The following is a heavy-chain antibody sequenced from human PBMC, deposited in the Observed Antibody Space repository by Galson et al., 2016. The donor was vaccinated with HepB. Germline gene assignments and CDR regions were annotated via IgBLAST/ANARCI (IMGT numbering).Heavy chain of an antibody. V-gene: IGHV4-59*08. CDR3: ARRRTTGSPSDYSDLHWLHP. J-gene: IGHJ5*02. Sequence: SETLSLTCTVSGDSISSYFWNWIRQSPGKGLEWIGHSSYSSSTIYNPSVQSRVTISVDTSKNQVSLKLRSVTAADAAVYYCARRRTTGSPSDYSDLHWLHPWGQGTLVTVSS. CDR2: SSYSSST. CDR1: GDSISSYF. D-gene: IGHD3-22*01.